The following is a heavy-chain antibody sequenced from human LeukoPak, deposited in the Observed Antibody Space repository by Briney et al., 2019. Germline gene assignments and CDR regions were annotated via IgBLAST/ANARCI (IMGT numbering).Heavy chain of an antibody. CDR1: GYTFTSYD. CDR2: MNPNSGNT. Sequence: GASVKVSCKASGYTFTSYDINWVRQATGQGLEWMGWMNPNSGNTGYAQKFQGRVTITRNTSISTAYMELSSLRSEDTAVYYCARIPSLEHPSVFTYYMDVWGKGTTVTVSS. J-gene: IGHJ6*03. CDR3: ARIPSLEHPSVFTYYMDV. V-gene: IGHV1-8*03. D-gene: IGHD1/OR15-1a*01.